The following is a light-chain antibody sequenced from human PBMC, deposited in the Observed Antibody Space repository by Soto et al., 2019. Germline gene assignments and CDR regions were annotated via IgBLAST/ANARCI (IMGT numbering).Light chain of an antibody. V-gene: IGKV3-15*01. CDR3: HQYNSWPRGT. Sequence: EIVMTQSPATLSVSPGERATLSCRASQSVGANLGWYQQKPGQAPRLLIYGASTRATDIPARFSGSGSGTECTLTISSLQSEDFAVYYCHQYNSWPRGTFGPGTKVEIK. CDR2: GAS. J-gene: IGKJ3*01. CDR1: QSVGAN.